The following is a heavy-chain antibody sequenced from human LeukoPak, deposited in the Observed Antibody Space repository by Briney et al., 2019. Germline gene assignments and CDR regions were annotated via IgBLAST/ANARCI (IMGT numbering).Heavy chain of an antibody. D-gene: IGHD5-18*01. J-gene: IGHJ4*02. V-gene: IGHV1-18*01. CDR2: ISAYNGNT. CDR1: GYTFTSYG. CDR3: ARGQYSYGSAGTYYFDY. Sequence: GASVKVSCKASGYTFTSYGISWVRQAPGQGLEWMGWISAYNGNTNYAQKLQGRVTMTTDTSTSTAYMELRSLRSDDTAVYYCARGQYSYGSAGTYYFDYWGQGTLVTVSS.